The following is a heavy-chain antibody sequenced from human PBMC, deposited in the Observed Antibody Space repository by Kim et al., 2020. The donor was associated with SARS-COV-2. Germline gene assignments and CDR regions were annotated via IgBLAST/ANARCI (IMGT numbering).Heavy chain of an antibody. Sequence: GGSLRLSCVASGFTFSNFAMHWVRQAPGKGLEWVALISYDGSNKKYGDSVKGRFTISRDNSQNTVYLQMNSLTIEDTAMYYCASREGTQSTGWLGAPLDYWGQATLVTVSS. CDR2: ISYDGSNK. CDR3: ASREGTQSTGWLGAPLDY. D-gene: IGHD6-19*01. V-gene: IGHV3-30-3*01. CDR1: GFTFSNFA. J-gene: IGHJ4*02.